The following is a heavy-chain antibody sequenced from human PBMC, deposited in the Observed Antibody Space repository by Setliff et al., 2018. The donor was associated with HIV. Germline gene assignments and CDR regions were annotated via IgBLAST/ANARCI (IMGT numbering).Heavy chain of an antibody. CDR3: AGHHRG. J-gene: IGHJ4*02. CDR1: GFTFSVHG. CDR2: INYDEASA. D-gene: IGHD3-10*01. V-gene: IGHV3-30*02. Sequence: GGSLRLSCAASGFTFSVHGMHWLRRAPGKGLEWVAFINYDEASAYYADSVKGRVTISRDNSQNTVDLQMNSLRAEDTAVYYCAGHHRGWGQGTLVTVSS.